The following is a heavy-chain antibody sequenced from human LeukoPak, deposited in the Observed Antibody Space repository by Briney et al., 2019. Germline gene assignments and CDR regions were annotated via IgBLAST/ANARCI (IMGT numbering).Heavy chain of an antibody. J-gene: IGHJ4*02. V-gene: IGHV3-21*01. Sequence: GGSLRLSCAASGFTFSTYSMNWVRQAPGKGLEWVSSISSSSSFIYYADSVEGRFTISRDNAKNSLYLQMNSLAAEDTAVYYCARDHYYDRSGYPGYWGQGTLVPVSS. CDR3: ARDHYYDRSGYPGY. D-gene: IGHD3-22*01. CDR1: GFTFSTYS. CDR2: ISSSSSFI.